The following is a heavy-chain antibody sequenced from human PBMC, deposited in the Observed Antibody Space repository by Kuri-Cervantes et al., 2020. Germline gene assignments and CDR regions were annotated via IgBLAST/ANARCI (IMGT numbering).Heavy chain of an antibody. Sequence: ASVKVSCKASGYTFTSYDINWVRQATGQGLEWMGWMNPNSGNTNYAQKLQGRVTMTTDTSTSTAYMELRSLRSDDTAVYYCARVGYYDSSGYYFVTVVSPFDYWGQGTLVTVSS. CDR3: ARVGYYDSSGYYFVTVVSPFDY. J-gene: IGHJ4*02. V-gene: IGHV1-18*01. CDR1: GYTFTSYD. CDR2: MNPNSGNT. D-gene: IGHD3-22*01.